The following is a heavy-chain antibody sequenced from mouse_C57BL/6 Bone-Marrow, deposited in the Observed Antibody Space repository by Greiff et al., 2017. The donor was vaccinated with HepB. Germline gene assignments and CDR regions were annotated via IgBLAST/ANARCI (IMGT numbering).Heavy chain of an antibody. V-gene: IGHV5-17*01. CDR2: ISSGSSTI. J-gene: IGHJ3*01. CDR1: GFTFSDYG. D-gene: IGHD1-1*01. CDR3: ASTFYGSSYGWFAY. Sequence: EVMLVESVGGLVKPGGSLKLSCAASGFTFSDYGMHWVRQAPEKGLEWVAYISSGSSTIYYADTVKGRFTISRDNAKNTLFLQMTSLRSEDTAMYYCASTFYGSSYGWFAYWGQGTLVTVSA.